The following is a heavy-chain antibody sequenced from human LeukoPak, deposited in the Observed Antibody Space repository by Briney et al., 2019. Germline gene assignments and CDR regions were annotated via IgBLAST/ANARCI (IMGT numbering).Heavy chain of an antibody. Sequence: GRSLRLSCAASGFTFSSYAMHWVRQAPGKGLEWVAVISYDGSNKYYADSVKGRFTIPRDNSKNTLYLQMNSLRAEDTAVYYCARDTASVVGGFDYWGQGTLVTVSS. V-gene: IGHV3-30-3*01. D-gene: IGHD2-21*01. CDR1: GFTFSSYA. CDR2: ISYDGSNK. J-gene: IGHJ4*02. CDR3: ARDTASVVGGFDY.